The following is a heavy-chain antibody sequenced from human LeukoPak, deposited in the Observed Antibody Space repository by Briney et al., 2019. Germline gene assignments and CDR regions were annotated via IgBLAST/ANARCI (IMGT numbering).Heavy chain of an antibody. D-gene: IGHD2-8*01. CDR3: ARHLRLLMVYAA. J-gene: IGHJ5*02. CDR1: GGSISSSSYY. Sequence: SETLSLTCTVSGGSISSSSYYWGWIRQPPGKGLEWLGSIYYSGSTYHNPSLKSRVTISVDTSKNQFSLKLSSVTAADTAVYYCARHLRLLMVYAAWGQGTLVTVSS. CDR2: IYYSGST. V-gene: IGHV4-39*01.